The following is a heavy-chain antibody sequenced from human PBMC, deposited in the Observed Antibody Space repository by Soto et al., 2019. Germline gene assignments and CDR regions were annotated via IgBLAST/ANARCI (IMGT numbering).Heavy chain of an antibody. CDR2: ISSSSSYI. Sequence: PGGSLRLSCAASGFTFSNAWMNWVRQAPGKGLEWVSSISSSSSYIYYADSVKGRFTISRDNAKNSLYLQMNSLRAEDTAVYYCARDLSVVPAAKRYYYYGMDVWGQGTTVTVSS. D-gene: IGHD2-2*01. J-gene: IGHJ6*02. CDR3: ARDLSVVPAAKRYYYYGMDV. CDR1: GFTFSNAW. V-gene: IGHV3-21*01.